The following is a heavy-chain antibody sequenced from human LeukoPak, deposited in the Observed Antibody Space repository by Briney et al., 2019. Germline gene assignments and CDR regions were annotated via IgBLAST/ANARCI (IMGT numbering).Heavy chain of an antibody. V-gene: IGHV4-59*01. CDR1: GGSISSFY. J-gene: IGHJ5*02. CDR3: ARDGRYSSNYGWFDP. CDR2: IYYSGST. Sequence: PSETLSLTCTVSGGSISSFYWSWIRQPPGKGLEWIGYIYYSGSTNYNPSLKSRVTISVDTSKNQFSLKLSSVTAADTAVYYCARDGRYSSNYGWFDPWGQGTLVTVSS. D-gene: IGHD4-11*01.